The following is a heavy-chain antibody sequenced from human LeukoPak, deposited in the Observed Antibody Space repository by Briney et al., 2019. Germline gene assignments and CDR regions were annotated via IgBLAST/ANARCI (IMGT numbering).Heavy chain of an antibody. D-gene: IGHD3-9*01. Sequence: PSETLSLTCTVSGDSINNYYWNWIRQPPGKGLEWIGYSYYSGSTKYNPSLTSRVTISIDTSKKHFSLKLNSVTAADTAVYYCARRRVLTGSSRGDAFDIWGQGTVVTVSS. J-gene: IGHJ3*02. CDR1: GDSINNYY. CDR2: SYYSGST. CDR3: ARRRVLTGSSRGDAFDI. V-gene: IGHV4-59*08.